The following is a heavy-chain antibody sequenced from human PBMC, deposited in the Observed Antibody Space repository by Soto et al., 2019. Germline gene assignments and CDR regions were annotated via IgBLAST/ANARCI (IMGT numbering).Heavy chain of an antibody. CDR1: GGSISSSSYY. CDR2: IDYSGST. CDR3: ARRRVYDYYSMDV. Sequence: PSEILSLTCTVSGGSISSSSYYWGWIRQPPGKGLEWIGSIDYSGSTYYNPSLKSRVTISVDTSKNQFSLKVSSVTAADTAVYYCARRRVYDYYSMDVWGQGTTVTVSS. J-gene: IGHJ6*02. V-gene: IGHV4-39*01. D-gene: IGHD6-13*01.